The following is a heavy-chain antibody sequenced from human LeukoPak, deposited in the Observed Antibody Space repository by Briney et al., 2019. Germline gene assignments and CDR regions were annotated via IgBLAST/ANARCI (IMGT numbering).Heavy chain of an antibody. J-gene: IGHJ4*02. V-gene: IGHV1-46*01. CDR2: INPSGGNT. CDR1: GYTFTNYY. Sequence: ASVKVSCKASGYTFTNYYMHWVRQAPGQGLEWMGKINPSGGNTNYAQKFQGRVTMTRDMSTSTVYMELSSLRSEDTAVYYCASQAFDYWGQGTLVTVSS. CDR3: ASQAFDY.